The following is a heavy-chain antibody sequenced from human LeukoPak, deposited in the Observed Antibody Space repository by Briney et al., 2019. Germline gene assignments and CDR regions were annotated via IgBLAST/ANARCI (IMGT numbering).Heavy chain of an antibody. CDR1: GGSISSGGYY. Sequence: PSQTLSLTCTVSGGSISSGGYYWSWIRQPPGKGLEWIGYTYHSGSTYYNPSLKSRVTISVDRSKNQFSLKLSSVTAADTAVYYCARFRADPYCSGGSCWVYWGQGTLVTVSS. CDR3: ARFRADPYCSGGSCWVY. D-gene: IGHD2-15*01. V-gene: IGHV4-30-2*01. J-gene: IGHJ4*02. CDR2: TYHSGST.